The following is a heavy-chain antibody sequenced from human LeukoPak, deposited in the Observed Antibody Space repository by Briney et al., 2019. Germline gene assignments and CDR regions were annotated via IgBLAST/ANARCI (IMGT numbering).Heavy chain of an antibody. V-gene: IGHV4-59*08. CDR1: GGSINSDY. Sequence: PETLSLTCTVSGGSINSDYWSWIRQSPGKGLEWIGNIFYSGSTLYNPALKSRVTISVDTSKNQFSLKLSSVTAADTAVYYCARGDCSGGSCYLFDYWGQGALVTVSS. J-gene: IGHJ4*02. CDR3: ARGDCSGGSCYLFDY. D-gene: IGHD2-15*01. CDR2: IFYSGST.